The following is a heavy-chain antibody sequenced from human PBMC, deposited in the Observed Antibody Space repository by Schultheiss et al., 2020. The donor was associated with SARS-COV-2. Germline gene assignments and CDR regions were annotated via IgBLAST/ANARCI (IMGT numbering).Heavy chain of an antibody. V-gene: IGHV4-59*01. CDR1: GGSISSYY. D-gene: IGHD6-19*01. CDR3: ASGRVPDYLDV. J-gene: IGHJ6*03. CDR2: IYYGGGT. Sequence: SETLSLTCTVSGGSISSYYWSWIRQSPGKGLEWIGYIYYGGGTNNNPSLKSRVTISVDTSKRHFSLKLTSVTAADTATYYCASGRVPDYLDVWGKGTTVTVSS.